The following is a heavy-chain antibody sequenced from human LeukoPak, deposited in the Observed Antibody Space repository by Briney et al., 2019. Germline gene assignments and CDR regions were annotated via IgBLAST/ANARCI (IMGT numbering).Heavy chain of an antibody. CDR3: ARGVGWNYDPSFDP. CDR1: GFTFSSYG. D-gene: IGHD1-7*01. Sequence: GGSLRLSCEASGFTFSSYGMHWVRQAPGKGLEWVAVIWYDGSNKYYAESVKGRFTISRDNSKDTLYLQMNSLRAEDTAVYYCARGVGWNYDPSFDPWGQGTLVTVSS. J-gene: IGHJ5*02. V-gene: IGHV3-33*01. CDR2: IWYDGSNK.